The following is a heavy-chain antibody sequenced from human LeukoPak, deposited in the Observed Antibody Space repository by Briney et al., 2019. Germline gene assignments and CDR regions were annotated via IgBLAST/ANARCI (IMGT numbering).Heavy chain of an antibody. D-gene: IGHD1-1*01. CDR1: GGSFSGYY. J-gene: IGHJ4*01. CDR3: ARRRNWNDVLDY. V-gene: IGHV4-34*01. CDR2: ISYSGNT. Sequence: SETLSLTCAVYGGSFSGYYWSWIRQPPGKGLEWIGEISYSGNTNYNPSLESRVTISVDTSKNQFSLKLNSMTAADTAAYYCARRRNWNDVLDYWGRGTLVTVSS.